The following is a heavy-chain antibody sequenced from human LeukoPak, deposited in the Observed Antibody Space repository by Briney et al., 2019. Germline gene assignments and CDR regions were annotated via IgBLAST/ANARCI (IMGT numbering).Heavy chain of an antibody. CDR2: IGGAGVNT. D-gene: IGHD1-7*01. V-gene: IGHV3-23*01. Sequence: GGSLRLSCAASGFTFSSYAMNWVRQAPGKGLEWVSVIGGAGVNTYYADSVKGRFTISRDNSKNTLYLQMNSLRAEDTAVYYCAKDRQGNYEYYFDYWGQGTLVTVSS. J-gene: IGHJ4*02. CDR1: GFTFSSYA. CDR3: AKDRQGNYEYYFDY.